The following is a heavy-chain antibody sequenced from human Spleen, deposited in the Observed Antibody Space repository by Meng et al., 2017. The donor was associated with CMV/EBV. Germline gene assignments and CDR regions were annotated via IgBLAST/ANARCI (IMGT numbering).Heavy chain of an antibody. CDR3: ARDSMVRGGVSIY. Sequence: QVQMVQSGAEVKKPGASVKVSCKASGYTFIGYYMHWVRQAPGQGLEWMGWINPNSGGTNYAQKFQGRVTMTRDTSISTAYMELSRLRSDDTAVYYCARDSMVRGGVSIYWGQGTLVTVSS. D-gene: IGHD3-10*01. V-gene: IGHV1-2*02. J-gene: IGHJ4*02. CDR1: GYTFIGYY. CDR2: INPNSGGT.